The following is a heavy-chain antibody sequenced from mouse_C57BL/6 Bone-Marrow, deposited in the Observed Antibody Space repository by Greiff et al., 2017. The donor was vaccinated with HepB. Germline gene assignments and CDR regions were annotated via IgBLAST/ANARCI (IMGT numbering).Heavy chain of an antibody. Sequence: QVQLQQSGAELVRPGPSVKVSCKASGYAFTNYLIEWVKQRPGQGLEWIGVINPGSGGTNYNEKFKGKATLTADKSSSTAYMQLSSLTSEDSAVYCCARPGITTRMDYWGQGTSVTVSS. J-gene: IGHJ4*01. D-gene: IGHD2-4*01. CDR3: ARPGITTRMDY. CDR2: INPGSGGT. CDR1: GYAFTNYL. V-gene: IGHV1-54*01.